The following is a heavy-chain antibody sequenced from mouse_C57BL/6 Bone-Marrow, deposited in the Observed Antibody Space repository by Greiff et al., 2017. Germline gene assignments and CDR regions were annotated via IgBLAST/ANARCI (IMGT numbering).Heavy chain of an antibody. J-gene: IGHJ4*01. D-gene: IGHD1-1*01. CDR1: GFTFSSYA. CDR3: ARDSHSYGSSPYYAMDY. Sequence: EVKLMESGGGLVKPGGSLKLSCAASGFTFSSYAMSWVRQTSEKRLEWVATISDGGSYTYYPDNVKGRFTISRDNAKNNLYLQMSHLKSEDTAMYYCARDSHSYGSSPYYAMDYWGQGTSVTVSS. CDR2: ISDGGSYT. V-gene: IGHV5-4*01.